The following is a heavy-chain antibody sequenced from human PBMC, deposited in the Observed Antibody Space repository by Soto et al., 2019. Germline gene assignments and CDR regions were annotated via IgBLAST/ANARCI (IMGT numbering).Heavy chain of an antibody. Sequence: GGSLRLSCAASGFTFSNAWMNWVRQAPGKGLEWVGRIKSKTDGGTTDYAAPVKGRFTISRDDSKNTLYLQMNSLKTEDTAVYYCTTEVTMVYGPAVSSGWGQGTTVTVSS. CDR1: GFTFSNAW. J-gene: IGHJ6*02. CDR2: IKSKTDGGTT. D-gene: IGHD2-8*01. V-gene: IGHV3-15*07. CDR3: TTEVTMVYGPAVSSG.